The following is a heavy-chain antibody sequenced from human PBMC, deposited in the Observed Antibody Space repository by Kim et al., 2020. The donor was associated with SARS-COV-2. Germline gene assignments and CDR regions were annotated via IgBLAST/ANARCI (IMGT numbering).Heavy chain of an antibody. V-gene: IGHV1-2*02. D-gene: IGHD3-10*01. CDR1: GYTFTGYY. CDR3: ARALKYGSGSYGSHVYYGMDV. J-gene: IGHJ6*02. CDR2: INPNSGGT. Sequence: ASVKVSCKASGYTFTGYYMHWVRQAPGQGLEWMGWINPNSGGTNYAQKFQGRVTMTRDTSISTAYMELSRLRSDDTAVYYCARALKYGSGSYGSHVYYGMDVWGQGTTVTVSS.